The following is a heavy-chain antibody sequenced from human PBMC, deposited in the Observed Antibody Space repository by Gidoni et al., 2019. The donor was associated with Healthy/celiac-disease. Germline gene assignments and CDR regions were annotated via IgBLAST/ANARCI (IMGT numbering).Heavy chain of an antibody. J-gene: IGHJ4*02. CDR2: IYPRDSET. Sequence: EVQMLQSGAEVKQPRASLTICRKGSGYKFGTFWIGWVREMPGKGLECMGVIYPRDSETSHSPSFHGQVTISADKSIATAYLQWGSLTASDSCICYGARKPGRAFDYWGQGTLVTVSS. D-gene: IGHD2-15*01. V-gene: IGHV5-51*03. CDR1: GYKFGTFW. CDR3: ARKPGRAFDY.